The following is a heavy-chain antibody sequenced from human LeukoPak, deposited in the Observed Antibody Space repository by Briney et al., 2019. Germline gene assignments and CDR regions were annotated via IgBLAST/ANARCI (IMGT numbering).Heavy chain of an antibody. J-gene: IGHJ6*03. Sequence: GGSLRLSCAASGFTFSSYWMHWVRQAPGKGLVWVSRINSDGSSTSYADSVKGRFTISRDNSKNTLYLQMNSLRAEDTAVYYCARDQPHGDKYYYYYMDVWGKGTTVTVSS. CDR3: ARDQPHGDKYYYYYMDV. V-gene: IGHV3-74*01. CDR2: INSDGSST. CDR1: GFTFSSYW. D-gene: IGHD3-10*01.